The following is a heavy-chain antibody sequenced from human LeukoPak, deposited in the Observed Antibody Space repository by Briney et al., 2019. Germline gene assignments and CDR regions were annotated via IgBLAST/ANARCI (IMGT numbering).Heavy chain of an antibody. CDR3: ARRELRYFDWLRAFDI. J-gene: IGHJ3*02. CDR1: GFIVSSNY. CDR2: IYSSGNT. Sequence: GGSLRLSCAASGFIVSSNYMSWVRQAPGKGLEWVSVIYSSGNTYYADSVKGRFTISRDNAKNSLYLQMNSLRAEDTAVYYCARRELRYFDWLRAFDIWGQGTMVTVSS. V-gene: IGHV3-66*04. D-gene: IGHD3-9*01.